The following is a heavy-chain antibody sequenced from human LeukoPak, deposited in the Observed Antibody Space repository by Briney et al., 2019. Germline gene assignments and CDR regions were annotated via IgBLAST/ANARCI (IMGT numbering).Heavy chain of an antibody. V-gene: IGHV4-4*07. CDR2: MSTSGST. CDR1: GASISSYY. D-gene: IGHD1-1*01. CDR3: ARDRRESTKPNDAFDI. Sequence: SETLSLTCTVSGASISSYYWSWIRQPAGKGLEWIGRMSTSGSTTYNPSLKSRVTMSVDTSKNQFSLRLTSVTAADTAVYYCARDRRESTKPNDAFDIWGQGTMVTVSS. J-gene: IGHJ3*02.